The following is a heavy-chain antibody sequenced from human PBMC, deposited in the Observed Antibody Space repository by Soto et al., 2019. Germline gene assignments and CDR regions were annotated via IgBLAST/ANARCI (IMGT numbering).Heavy chain of an antibody. CDR2: ISAYDGNT. J-gene: IGHJ5*02. CDR3: ARHNSQWPNWFDP. V-gene: IGHV1-18*01. D-gene: IGHD1-1*01. Sequence: QVQQVQSGAEVKRPGASAKVSCKASGYTFTSYGISWVRQAPGQGLEWMGWISAYDGNTNYAQKFQGRVTMTTDTSTSTAYMELRSLRSHDTAVYYCARHNSQWPNWFDPWGQGTLVTVSS. CDR1: GYTFTSYG.